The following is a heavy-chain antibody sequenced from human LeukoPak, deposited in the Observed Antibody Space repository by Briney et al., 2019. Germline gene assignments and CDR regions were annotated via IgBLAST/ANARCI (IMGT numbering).Heavy chain of an antibody. Sequence: GGSLRLSCAASGFTFNTYWLHWVRQAPAKGLVWVLRINADGSSTTYADSVKGRFTISRDNAKNTLYLQMNGLRAEEKAGYYCAGGVNCDSRFDPWGQGTLVTVSS. J-gene: IGHJ5*02. D-gene: IGHD3-16*01. CDR1: GFTFNTYW. CDR3: AGGVNCDSRFDP. V-gene: IGHV3-74*03. CDR2: INADGSST.